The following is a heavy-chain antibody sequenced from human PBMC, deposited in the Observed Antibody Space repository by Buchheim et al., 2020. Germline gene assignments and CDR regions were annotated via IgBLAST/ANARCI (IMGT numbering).Heavy chain of an antibody. J-gene: IGHJ4*02. CDR1: GFTFSSYA. Sequence: QVHLVESGGGVVQPGRSLRLSCTASGFTFSSYAMHWVRQAPGKGLEWVTVISYDGSNKYFADSVRGRFTISRDNVKNMLYLQMNSLRNEDTAVYYCARGDSASWADYWGQGTL. CDR3: ARGDSASWADY. V-gene: IGHV3-30-3*01. CDR2: ISYDGSNK. D-gene: IGHD2-2*01.